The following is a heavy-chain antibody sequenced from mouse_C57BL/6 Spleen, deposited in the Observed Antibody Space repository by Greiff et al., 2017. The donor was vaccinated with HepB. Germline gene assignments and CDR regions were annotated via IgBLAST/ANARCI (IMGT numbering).Heavy chain of an antibody. J-gene: IGHJ4*01. CDR3: ARDLRTDAMDY. CDR2: IYWDDDK. V-gene: IGHV8-12*01. CDR1: GFSLSTSGMG. Sequence: QVTLKECGPGILQSSQSLSLTCSFSGFSLSTSGMGVSWLRQPSGKGLEWLAHIYWDDDKRYNPSLKSRLTISKDTSRNQVFLKITSVDTAGTATYYCARDLRTDAMDYWGQGTSVTVSS. D-gene: IGHD1-1*01.